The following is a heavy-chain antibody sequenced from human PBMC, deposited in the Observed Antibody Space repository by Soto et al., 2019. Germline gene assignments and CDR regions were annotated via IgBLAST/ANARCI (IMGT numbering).Heavy chain of an antibody. CDR2: INPSGGST. Sequence: EASVKVSCKASGYSLTNYYMHWVRQAPRQGLEWMGIINPSGGSTRYAQKFQGRVTMTRDTSTSTVYMELSSLRSEDTAVYYCARGVADLVVVPAAKGGVAFDIWGQGTMVTVSS. J-gene: IGHJ3*02. CDR3: ARGVADLVVVPAAKGGVAFDI. CDR1: GYSLTNYY. D-gene: IGHD2-2*01. V-gene: IGHV1-46*03.